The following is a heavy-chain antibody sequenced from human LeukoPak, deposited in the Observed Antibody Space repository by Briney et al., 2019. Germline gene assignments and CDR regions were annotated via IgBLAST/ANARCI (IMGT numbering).Heavy chain of an antibody. Sequence: GGSLRLSCAASGFTFSSYAMSWVRQAPGKGLEWVSAISGSVGSTYYADSVKGRFTISRDNSKNTLYLQMNSLRAEDTAVYYCAKDQIIVVGASFDYWGQGTLVTVSS. J-gene: IGHJ4*02. V-gene: IGHV3-23*01. CDR3: AKDQIIVVGASFDY. CDR2: ISGSVGST. CDR1: GFTFSSYA. D-gene: IGHD2-15*01.